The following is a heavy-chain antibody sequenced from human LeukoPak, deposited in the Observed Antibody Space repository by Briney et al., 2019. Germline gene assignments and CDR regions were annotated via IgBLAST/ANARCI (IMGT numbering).Heavy chain of an antibody. J-gene: IGHJ6*03. CDR3: TRTPPVAGNYYYYYMDV. Sequence: PGGSLRLSCTASGLTFGDYAMSWFRQAPGKGLEWVGFIRSKAYGGTTEYAASVKGRFTISRDDSKSIAYLQMSSLKTEDTAVYYCTRTPPVAGNYYYYYMDVWGKGTTVTVSS. D-gene: IGHD6-19*01. V-gene: IGHV3-49*03. CDR2: IRSKAYGGTT. CDR1: GLTFGDYA.